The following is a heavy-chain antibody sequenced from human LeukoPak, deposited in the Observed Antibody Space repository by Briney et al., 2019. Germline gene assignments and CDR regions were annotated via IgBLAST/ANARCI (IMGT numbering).Heavy chain of an antibody. CDR3: VHTIGAFFFDANGYYTAGTPRN. CDR2: TFCNDEE. V-gene: IGHV2-5*01. J-gene: IGHJ4*02. D-gene: IGHD3-3*01. CDR1: GFSVTTSGVG. Sequence: SGPTLVNPTQTLTLTCTFSGFSVTTSGVGVGWIRQPPGKALEWLALTFCNDEERYSPSLKSRLTITKDTSKNQVVLTMTNMDPVDTATYFCVHTIGAFFFDANGYYTAGTPRNWGPGALVTVSS.